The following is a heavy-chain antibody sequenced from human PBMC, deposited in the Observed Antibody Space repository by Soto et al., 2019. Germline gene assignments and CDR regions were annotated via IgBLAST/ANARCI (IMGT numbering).Heavy chain of an antibody. J-gene: IGHJ4*02. CDR3: ARDGGRNSWGIDY. CDR2: IIPIFGTA. CDR1: GGTFSSYS. V-gene: IGHV1-69*01. D-gene: IGHD1-26*01. Sequence: QVQLVQPGAEVKKPGSSVKVSCKASGGTFSSYSINWLRQAPGQRLEWMGEIIPIFGTANYAQKFQGRVTITADESTSTAYMELSSLRSEDTAMDYCARDGGRNSWGIDYWGQGTLVTVSS.